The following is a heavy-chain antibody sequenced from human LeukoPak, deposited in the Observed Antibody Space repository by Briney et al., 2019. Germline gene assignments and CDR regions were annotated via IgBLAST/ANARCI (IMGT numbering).Heavy chain of an antibody. J-gene: IGHJ4*02. CDR3: ARYSSSWYYFDY. CDR2: IYYSGST. Sequence: SETLSLTCTVSGGSISSYYWSWIRQPPGKGLEWIGYIYYSGSTNYNPSLKSRVTISVDTSKNQFSLKLSSVTAADTAVYYCARYSSSWYYFDYWGQGTLVTVSS. D-gene: IGHD6-13*01. V-gene: IGHV4-59*08. CDR1: GGSISSYY.